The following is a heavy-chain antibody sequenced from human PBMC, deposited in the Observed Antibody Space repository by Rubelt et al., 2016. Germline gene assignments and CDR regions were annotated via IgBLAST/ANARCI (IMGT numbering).Heavy chain of an antibody. J-gene: IGHJ4*02. Sequence: QLQLQESGPGLVKPSETLSLTCTVSGGSISSSSYYWGWIRQPPGKGLAWIGSIYYSGSTYFNPSLNGRVTISVDKSKNQVSLKLSSVTAADTAVYYCASYPGAVETYYFDYWGQGTLVTVSS. CDR2: IYYSGST. V-gene: IGHV4-39*01. D-gene: IGHD6-19*01. CDR3: ASYPGAVETYYFDY. CDR1: GGSISSSSYY.